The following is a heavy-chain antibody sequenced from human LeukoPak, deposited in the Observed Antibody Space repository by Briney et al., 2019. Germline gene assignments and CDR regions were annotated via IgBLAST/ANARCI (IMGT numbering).Heavy chain of an antibody. J-gene: IGHJ4*02. Sequence: SETLALTFTVSGGSISSYYWSWIRQPPGKGLEWIGYIYYSGSTNYNPSLKSRVTISVDTSKNQFSLKLSSVTAADTAVYYCARVGYSSGWRPYYFDYWGQGTLVTVSS. CDR2: IYYSGST. D-gene: IGHD6-19*01. CDR3: ARVGYSSGWRPYYFDY. CDR1: GGSISSYY. V-gene: IGHV4-59*01.